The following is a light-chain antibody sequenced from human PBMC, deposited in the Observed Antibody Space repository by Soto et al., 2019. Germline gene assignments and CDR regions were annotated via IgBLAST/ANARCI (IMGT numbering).Light chain of an antibody. CDR3: MQATQFPRT. CDR1: QSLLDSDGDTY. V-gene: IGKV2-24*01. Sequence: DIVMTQTPLSSPVTLGQPASISCRSSQSLLDSDGDTYLCWLQQRPCPTPRLLIYKTSSLFYGVTDRISGSGAGTDFSLTISTVEVEEICVYYCMQATQFPRTFGKGTKLEI. J-gene: IGKJ2*02. CDR2: KTS.